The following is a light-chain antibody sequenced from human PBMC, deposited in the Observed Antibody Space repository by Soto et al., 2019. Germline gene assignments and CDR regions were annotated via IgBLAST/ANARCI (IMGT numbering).Light chain of an antibody. Sequence: EIVMTQSPATLSVSPGERATPSCRSSQSFGNDLAWYQQKPGQAPRLLIYDASTRATGIPARFSGSGSGTEFTLTISSLLSEDFAVYSCQQYNDWPLTFGGGTKVDIK. CDR2: DAS. CDR1: QSFGND. V-gene: IGKV3D-15*01. CDR3: QQYNDWPLT. J-gene: IGKJ4*01.